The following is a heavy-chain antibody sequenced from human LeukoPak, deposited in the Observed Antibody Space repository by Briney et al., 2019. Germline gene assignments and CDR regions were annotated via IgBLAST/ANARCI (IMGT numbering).Heavy chain of an antibody. CDR3: ARKFDRVTTPAFDV. J-gene: IGHJ3*01. D-gene: IGHD4-17*01. CDR2: IYYSGST. CDR1: SRSISSYY. V-gene: IGHV4-59*08. Sequence: SETLSLTCTLSSRSISSYYWSWIRQPPGKGLEWIGYIYYSGSTNYHPSLKSRVTISVDTSKSAVCLKLRSVTAAETAVYYCARKFDRVTTPAFDVSGQGTMVTVSS.